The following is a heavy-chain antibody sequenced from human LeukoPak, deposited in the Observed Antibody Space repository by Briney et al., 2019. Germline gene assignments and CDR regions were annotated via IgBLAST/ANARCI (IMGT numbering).Heavy chain of an antibody. Sequence: SETLSLTCTVSGGSISSYYWSWIRQPPGKGLEWIGEINRSGSTNYNPSPKSRVTISVDTSKNQFSLKLSSVTAADTAVYYCARVWVGLGVSYYYYMDVWGKGTTVTVSS. CDR3: ARVWVGLGVSYYYYMDV. D-gene: IGHD3-16*01. J-gene: IGHJ6*03. V-gene: IGHV4-34*01. CDR2: INRSGST. CDR1: GGSISSYY.